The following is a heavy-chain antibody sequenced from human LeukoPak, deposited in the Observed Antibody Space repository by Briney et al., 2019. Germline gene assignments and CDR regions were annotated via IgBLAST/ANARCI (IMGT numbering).Heavy chain of an antibody. CDR1: GFTVSSNY. Sequence: PGGSLRLSCAVSGFTVSSNYMSWVRQAPGKGLEWVSVIYSGGSTNYADSVKGRFTISSDNSKNTLYLQMNSLRVEDTAVYFCARASQWLAFDDWGQGTLVTVSS. J-gene: IGHJ4*02. D-gene: IGHD6-19*01. V-gene: IGHV3-66*01. CDR3: ARASQWLAFDD. CDR2: IYSGGST.